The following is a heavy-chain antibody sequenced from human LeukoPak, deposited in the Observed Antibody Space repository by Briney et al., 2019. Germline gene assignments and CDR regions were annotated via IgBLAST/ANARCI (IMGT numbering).Heavy chain of an antibody. D-gene: IGHD5-12*01. J-gene: IGHJ4*01. V-gene: IGHV3-66*04. CDR1: GFCFSSYY. CDR2: LFSSGDT. Sequence: GGSLRLSCAVSGFCFSSYYLSWVRQAPGKGLEWVSVLFSSGDTYYADSVKDRFSISRDRSRETLFLQMNSLRADDTAVYYCARQGYDSAFDYWGHGTMVTVSS. CDR3: ARQGYDSAFDY.